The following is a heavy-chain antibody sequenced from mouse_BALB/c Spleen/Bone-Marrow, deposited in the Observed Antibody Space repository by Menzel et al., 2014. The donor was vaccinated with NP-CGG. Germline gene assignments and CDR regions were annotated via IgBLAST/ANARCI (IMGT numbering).Heavy chain of an antibody. J-gene: IGHJ2*01. CDR3: ARDSRSTVSHFDY. V-gene: IGHV7-3*02. CDR1: GFTFTDYY. D-gene: IGHD1-1*01. Sequence: EVKLVESGGGLVQPGGSLRLSCATSGFTFTDYYMNWVRQPPGKALEWLGFIRNKANGYTTEYSASVKGRFTISRDNSQSILYLQMHTLRAEDSATYYCARDSRSTVSHFDYWGQGTPLTVSS. CDR2: IRNKANGYTT.